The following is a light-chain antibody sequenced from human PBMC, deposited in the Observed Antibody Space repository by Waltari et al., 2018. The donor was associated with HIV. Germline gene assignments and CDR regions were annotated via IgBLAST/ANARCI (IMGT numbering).Light chain of an antibody. Sequence: DIVMTQSPDSLPVSLGERATINCTPSRSLLYSSDNRNYLAWYQQKPRQPPKLLISWASTRESGVPDRFSGSGSGTAFTLTITRLQAEDVAVYHCQQYFRIPPTFGGGTKVEIK. J-gene: IGKJ4*01. CDR1: RSLLYSSDNRNY. CDR2: WAS. V-gene: IGKV4-1*01. CDR3: QQYFRIPPT.